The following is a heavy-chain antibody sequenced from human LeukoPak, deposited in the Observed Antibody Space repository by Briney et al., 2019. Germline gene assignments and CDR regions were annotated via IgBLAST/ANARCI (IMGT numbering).Heavy chain of an antibody. D-gene: IGHD3-22*01. CDR1: GFTFSSYS. CDR3: ARGDRYYYDSNGYFDY. Sequence: PGGSLRLSCAASGFTFSSYSMNWVRQAPGKGLEWVSSISSSSSYIYYADSVKGRFTISRDNAKNSLYLQMNSLRAEDTAVYYCARGDRYYYDSNGYFDYWGQGALVTVSS. V-gene: IGHV3-21*01. J-gene: IGHJ4*02. CDR2: ISSSSSYI.